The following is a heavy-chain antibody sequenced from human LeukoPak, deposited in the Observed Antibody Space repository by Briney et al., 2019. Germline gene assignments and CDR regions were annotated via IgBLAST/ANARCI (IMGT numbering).Heavy chain of an antibody. CDR3: ARVVPAALPYYDFWSGYYGSFDY. CDR2: IYYSGST. D-gene: IGHD3-3*01. J-gene: IGHJ4*02. V-gene: IGHV4-39*01. CDR1: GGSISSGGYY. Sequence: SETLSLTCTVSGGSISSGGYYWGWIRQPPGKGLEWVGSIYYSGSTYYNPSLKSRVTISVDTSKNQFSLKLSSVTAADTAVYYCARVVPAALPYYDFWSGYYGSFDYWGQGTLVTVSS.